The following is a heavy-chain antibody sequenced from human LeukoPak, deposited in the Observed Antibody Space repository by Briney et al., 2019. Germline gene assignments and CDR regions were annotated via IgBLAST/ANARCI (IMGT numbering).Heavy chain of an antibody. CDR2: ISGSGDNT. Sequence: GGSLRLSCAASGFTFSRYWMTWVRQAPGKGLEWVSAISGSGDNTYYADSVKGRFTISRDNSKNTLYLQMNSLRAEDTAVYYCAKDRGNQLLRAFDIWGQGTMVTVSS. J-gene: IGHJ3*02. V-gene: IGHV3-23*01. CDR3: AKDRGNQLLRAFDI. CDR1: GFTFSRYW. D-gene: IGHD2-2*01.